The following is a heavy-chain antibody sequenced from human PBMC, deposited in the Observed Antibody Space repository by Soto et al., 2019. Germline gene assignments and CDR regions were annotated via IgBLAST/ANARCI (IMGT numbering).Heavy chain of an antibody. J-gene: IGHJ4*02. D-gene: IGHD4-17*01. CDR1: GYTFSGYY. CDR2: INPKSGGT. V-gene: IGHV1-2*04. Sequence: GASVKVSCKASGYTFSGYYMEWVRQAPGQGLEWMGWINPKSGGTNYAQKFQGWVTMTRDTSISTAYMELSSLTSDDTAVYYCARAGQSTVTNGQPFDYWGQGTLLTVSS. CDR3: ARAGQSTVTNGQPFDY.